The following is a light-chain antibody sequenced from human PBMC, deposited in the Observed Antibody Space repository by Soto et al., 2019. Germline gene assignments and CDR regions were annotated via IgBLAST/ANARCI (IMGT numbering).Light chain of an antibody. CDR2: AAS. V-gene: IGKV1-8*01. Sequence: AIRMTQSPSSLSASTGERVTITCRASQGISSYLAWYQQKPGKAPKLLIYAASTLQSGVPSRFSGSESGTDFTLTISCLQSEDFATYYCQKYYSYPLTFGGGTKVEIK. CDR3: QKYYSYPLT. J-gene: IGKJ4*01. CDR1: QGISSY.